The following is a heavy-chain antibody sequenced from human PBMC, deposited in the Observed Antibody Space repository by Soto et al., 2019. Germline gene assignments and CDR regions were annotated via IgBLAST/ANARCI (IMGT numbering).Heavy chain of an antibody. CDR3: AKGRTFFGF. CDR1: GFAFSAYA. J-gene: IGHJ4*02. V-gene: IGHV3-23*01. Sequence: VGSLRLSCAASGFAFSAYAMTWVGQAPGKGLEWVSDISDSDGGTHYADSVKGRFTISRDNAKNTLYLQMDRLRVEDAAVYYCAKGRTFFGFCGQGTLVTVSS. CDR2: ISDSDGGT.